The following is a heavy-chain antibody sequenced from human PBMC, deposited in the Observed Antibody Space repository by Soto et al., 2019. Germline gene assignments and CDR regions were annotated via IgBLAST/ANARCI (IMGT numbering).Heavy chain of an antibody. V-gene: IGHV3-7*01. CDR2: IKQDGSEK. J-gene: IGHJ4*02. CDR3: ARANRFWSGYYLYYFDY. D-gene: IGHD3-3*01. Sequence: GGLMRLSCAASGLNISNHWRSWVRQATGKGLEWVANIKQDGSEKYYVDSVKGRFTISRDNAKNSLYLQMNSLRAEDTAVYYCARANRFWSGYYLYYFDYWGQGTLVTVSS. CDR1: GLNISNHW.